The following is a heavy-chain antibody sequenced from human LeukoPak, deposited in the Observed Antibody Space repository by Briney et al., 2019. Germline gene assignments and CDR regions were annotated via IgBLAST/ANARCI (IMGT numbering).Heavy chain of an antibody. Sequence: PGGSLRLSCAASGFTFSSYGMHWVRQAPGKGLEWVSSIDSSGGYMFYADSVKGRFIISRDSAKGSLYLQMNSLRVEDTAVYYCLRGDRRDYWGQGTLVTVSS. CDR2: IDSSGGYM. CDR3: LRGDRRDY. CDR1: GFTFSSYG. V-gene: IGHV3-21*06. J-gene: IGHJ4*02.